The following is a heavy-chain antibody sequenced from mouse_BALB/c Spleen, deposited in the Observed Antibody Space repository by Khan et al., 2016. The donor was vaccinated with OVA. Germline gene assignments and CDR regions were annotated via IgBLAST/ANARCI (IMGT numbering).Heavy chain of an antibody. Sequence: QVQLQQSGAELARPGASVKLSCKSSGYTFTSYWMQWIKQRPGQGLEWIGTIYPGDGDTRYTQKFKDKATLTADKSSNTAYMQLSNLASEDSAVYYCASYRYDYFDYWGQGITLTVSS. CDR2: IYPGDGDT. J-gene: IGHJ2*01. D-gene: IGHD2-14*01. CDR3: ASYRYDYFDY. V-gene: IGHV1-87*01. CDR1: GYTFTSYW.